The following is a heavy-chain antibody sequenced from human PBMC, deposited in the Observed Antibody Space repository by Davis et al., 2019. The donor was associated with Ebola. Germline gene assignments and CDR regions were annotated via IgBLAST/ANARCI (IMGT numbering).Heavy chain of an antibody. J-gene: IGHJ4*02. Sequence: PGGSLRLSCAASGLTVSNNYMSWVRQAPGRGLECVAVIYSIGTTFYGDSVKGRFTISRDNSKNTLYLHMNSLRAENTAVYHCASFPTVVSRDFDYWGQGTLVTVSS. V-gene: IGHV3-66*01. CDR1: GLTVSNNY. CDR3: ASFPTVVSRDFDY. D-gene: IGHD4-23*01. CDR2: IYSIGTT.